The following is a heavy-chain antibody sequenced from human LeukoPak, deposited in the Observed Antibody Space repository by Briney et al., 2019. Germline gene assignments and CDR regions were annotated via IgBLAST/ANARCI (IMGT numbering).Heavy chain of an antibody. CDR2: IRGRSDTT. CDR1: GFTFTMFS. D-gene: IGHD3-3*01. V-gene: IGHV3-48*01. CDR3: ARTYDFGIGPPGDAFDN. J-gene: IGHJ3*02. Sequence: GGSLRLSCAASGFTFTMFSMNWLRQAPGKGLEWIAFIRGRSDTTYYADSVQGRFTISRDNAEDSVYLQMNSLRVEGTAVYYCARTYDFGIGPPGDAFDNWGQGTLVTVFS.